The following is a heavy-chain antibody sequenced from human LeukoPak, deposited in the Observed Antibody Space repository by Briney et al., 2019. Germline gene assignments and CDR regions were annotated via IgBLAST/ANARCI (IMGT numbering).Heavy chain of an antibody. Sequence: ASVKVSCKASGYTFTGYYMHWVRQAPGQGLEWMGRINPNSGGTSYAQKFQGRVTMTRDTSISTAYMELSRLRSDDTAVYYCAREGKYSSGLSLGYWGQGTLVTVSS. CDR2: INPNSGGT. D-gene: IGHD6-19*01. J-gene: IGHJ4*02. CDR3: AREGKYSSGLSLGY. V-gene: IGHV1-2*06. CDR1: GYTFTGYY.